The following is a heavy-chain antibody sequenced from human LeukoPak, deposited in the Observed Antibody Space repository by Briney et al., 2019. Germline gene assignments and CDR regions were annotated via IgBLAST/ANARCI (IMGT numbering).Heavy chain of an antibody. D-gene: IGHD2-2*01. CDR1: GFTFSSYW. V-gene: IGHV3-7*01. Sequence: GGSLRLSCAASGFTFSSYWMSWVRQAPGKGLEWVANIKQDGSEKYYVDSVKGRFTISRDNSKNTLYLQMNSLRAEDTAVYYCAKHHCSSISCHGRSSGDFDYWGQGTLVTVSS. CDR2: IKQDGSEK. CDR3: AKHHCSSISCHGRSSGDFDY. J-gene: IGHJ4*02.